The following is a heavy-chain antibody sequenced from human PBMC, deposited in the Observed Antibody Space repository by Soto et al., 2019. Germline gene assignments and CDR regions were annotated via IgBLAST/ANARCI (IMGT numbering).Heavy chain of an antibody. V-gene: IGHV1-69*06. Sequence: PVKVSCKASGGTFSSYAISWVRQAPGQGLEWMGGIIPIFGTANYAQKFQGRVTITADKSTSTAYMELSSLRSEDTAVYYCARLHPEYYDFWSGYSHNWFDPWDQGTLVTVSS. CDR1: GGTFSSYA. D-gene: IGHD3-3*01. J-gene: IGHJ5*02. CDR3: ARLHPEYYDFWSGYSHNWFDP. CDR2: IIPIFGTA.